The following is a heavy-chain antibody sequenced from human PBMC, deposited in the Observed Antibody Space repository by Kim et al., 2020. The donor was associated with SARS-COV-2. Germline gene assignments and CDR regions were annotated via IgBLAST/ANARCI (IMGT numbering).Heavy chain of an antibody. D-gene: IGHD3-3*01. Sequence: ASVKVSCKASGYTFTTYAMHWVRRAPGQRLEWMGWINAGNGNTKYSQKFQGRVTITRDTSASTAYMELSSLRSEDTAVYYCARATRIEVTIFGVVMGENYGMDVWGQGTTVTVSS. V-gene: IGHV1-3*01. CDR1: GYTFTTYA. CDR3: ARATRIEVTIFGVVMGENYGMDV. CDR2: INAGNGNT. J-gene: IGHJ6*02.